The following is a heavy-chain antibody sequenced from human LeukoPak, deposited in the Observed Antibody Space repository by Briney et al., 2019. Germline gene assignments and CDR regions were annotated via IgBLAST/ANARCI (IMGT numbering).Heavy chain of an antibody. CDR3: ARMVYDSSGYYSYYYYYMDV. CDR2: IYYSGST. CDR1: GHSISSYY. D-gene: IGHD3-22*01. J-gene: IGHJ6*03. Sequence: PSETLSLTCTVSGHSISSYYWSWLRQPPGKGLEWIGYIYYSGSTNYNPSLKSRVTISVDTSKNQFSLRLSSVTAADTAVYYCARMVYDSSGYYSYYYYYMDVWGKGTTVTVSS. V-gene: IGHV4-59*01.